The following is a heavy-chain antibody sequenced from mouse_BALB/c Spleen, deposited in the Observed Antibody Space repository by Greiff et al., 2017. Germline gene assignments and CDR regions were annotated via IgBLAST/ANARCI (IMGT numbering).Heavy chain of an antibody. CDR1: GYTFTSYT. CDR2: INPSSGYT. J-gene: IGHJ4*01. CDR3: ARARIYYYGSSYAMDY. D-gene: IGHD1-1*01. V-gene: IGHV1-4*02. Sequence: VQLVESAAELARPGASVKMSCKASGYTFTSYTMHWVKQRPGQGLEWIGYINPSSGYTEYNQKFKDKTTLTADKSSSTAYMQLSSLTSEDSAVYYCARARIYYYGSSYAMDYWGQGTSVTVSS.